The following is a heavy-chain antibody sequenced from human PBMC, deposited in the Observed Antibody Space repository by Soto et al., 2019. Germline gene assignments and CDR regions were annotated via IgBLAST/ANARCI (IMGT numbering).Heavy chain of an antibody. Sequence: GGSLRLSCAASGFTFSSYSMNWVRQAPGKGLEWVSYISSSSSTIYYADSVKGRFTISRDNAKNTLYLQMNSLRAEDTAVYYCARDHDDILTGYYFGYWGQGTLVTVSS. CDR3: ARDHDDILTGYYFGY. J-gene: IGHJ4*02. V-gene: IGHV3-48*01. CDR1: GFTFSSYS. D-gene: IGHD3-9*01. CDR2: ISSSSSTI.